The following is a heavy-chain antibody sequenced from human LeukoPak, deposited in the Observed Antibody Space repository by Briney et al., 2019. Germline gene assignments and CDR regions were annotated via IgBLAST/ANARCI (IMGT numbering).Heavy chain of an antibody. CDR1: GFTFSSYG. V-gene: IGHV3-33*01. D-gene: IGHD4-17*01. J-gene: IGHJ6*02. CDR3: ARDINYGDYGGYYYYGMDV. CDR2: IWYDGSNK. Sequence: PGGSLRLSCAASGFTFSSYGMHWVRQAPGKGLEWVAVIWYDGSNKYYADSVKGRFTISRDNSKNTLCLQMNSLRAEDTAVYYCARDINYGDYGGYYYYGMDVWGQGTTVTVSS.